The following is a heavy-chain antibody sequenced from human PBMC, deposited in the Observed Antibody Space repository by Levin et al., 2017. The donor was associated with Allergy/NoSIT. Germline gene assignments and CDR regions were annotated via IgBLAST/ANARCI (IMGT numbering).Heavy chain of an antibody. Sequence: GESLKISCAVSGFTFSNEWMHWVRQSPGKGLVWVSQINGDGSRKYYADSVKGRFSISRDNAKNTLYLQMNSLRVEDTAVYHCARGWNYAWDYWGQGTLVTVSA. CDR1: GFTFSNEW. V-gene: IGHV3-74*01. J-gene: IGHJ4*02. CDR3: ARGWNYAWDY. CDR2: INGDGSRK. D-gene: IGHD1-7*01.